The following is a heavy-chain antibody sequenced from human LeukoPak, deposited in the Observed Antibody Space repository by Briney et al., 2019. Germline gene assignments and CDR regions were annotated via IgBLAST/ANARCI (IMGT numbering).Heavy chain of an antibody. CDR3: AGRYSSGWYTFDY. V-gene: IGHV1-69*06. Sequence: RASVKVSCKASGGTFSSYAISWVRQAPGQGLEWMGRIIPIFGTANYAQKFQGRVTITADKSTSTAYMELSRLRSEDTAVYYCAGRYSSGWYTFDYWGQGTLVTVSS. J-gene: IGHJ4*02. CDR2: IIPIFGTA. D-gene: IGHD6-19*01. CDR1: GGTFSSYA.